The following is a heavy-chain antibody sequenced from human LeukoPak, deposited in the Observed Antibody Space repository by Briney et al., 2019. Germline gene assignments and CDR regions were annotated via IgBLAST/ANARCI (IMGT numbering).Heavy chain of an antibody. CDR2: LSSSGVRT. V-gene: IGHV3-23*01. CDR1: GINLSTFA. J-gene: IGHJ6*03. D-gene: IGHD6-13*01. Sequence: GGSLRLSCTASGINLSTFAMSWVRQAPGKGLELVSTLSSSGVRTYYADSVKGRFTISRDNSLNTVFLQMNSLRGEDTAKYYCAKNKGLLVPNYYMNVWGRGATVTVS. CDR3: AKNKGLLVPNYYMNV.